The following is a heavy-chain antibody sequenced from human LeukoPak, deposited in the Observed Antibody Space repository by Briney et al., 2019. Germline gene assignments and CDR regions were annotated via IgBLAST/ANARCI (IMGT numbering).Heavy chain of an antibody. Sequence: PSETLSLTXSVSGGSIGTFYWNWLRQPAGKGLEWIGRIWSSGTTNYNPFLKSRVTMSLDTSKNQVSLNLISVTAADTALYYCARSEYVTFDYWGRGTVVIVSS. V-gene: IGHV4-4*07. J-gene: IGHJ4*02. D-gene: IGHD3-16*01. CDR3: ARSEYVTFDY. CDR2: IWSSGTT. CDR1: GGSIGTFY.